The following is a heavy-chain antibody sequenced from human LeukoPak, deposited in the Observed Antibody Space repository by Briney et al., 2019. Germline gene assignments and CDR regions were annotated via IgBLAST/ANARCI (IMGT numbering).Heavy chain of an antibody. J-gene: IGHJ3*02. D-gene: IGHD2-2*01. CDR1: GGSISSYY. V-gene: IGHV4-59*01. Sequence: SETLSLTCTVSGGSISSYYWSWIRQPPGKGLEWIGYIYYSGSTNYNPSLKSRVTISVDTSKNQFSLKLSSVTAADTAVYYCARGPNIVVVPAAMLSRSAFDIWGQGTMVTVSS. CDR2: IYYSGST. CDR3: ARGPNIVVVPAAMLSRSAFDI.